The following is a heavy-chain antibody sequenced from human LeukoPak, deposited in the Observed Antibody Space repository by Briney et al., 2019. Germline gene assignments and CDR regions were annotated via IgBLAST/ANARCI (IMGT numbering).Heavy chain of an antibody. CDR3: ARSPWLQPTSPIDY. V-gene: IGHV3-23*01. D-gene: IGHD5-18*01. CDR2: ISGSGGST. CDR1: GFTFSSYA. Sequence: GGSLRLSCAASGFTFSSYAMSWVRQAPGKGLEWVSAISGSGGSTYYADSVKGRFTISRDNSKNTLYLQMNSLRAEDTAVYYCARSPWLQPTSPIDYWGQGTLVTVSS. J-gene: IGHJ4*02.